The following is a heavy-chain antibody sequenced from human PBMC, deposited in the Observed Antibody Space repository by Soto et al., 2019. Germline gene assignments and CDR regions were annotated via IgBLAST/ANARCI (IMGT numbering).Heavy chain of an antibody. CDR3: AREAPSCSGGSCYADAFDI. CDR2: ISAYNGNT. Sequence: GASVKVSCKASGYTFTSYGISWVRQAPGQGLDWMGWISAYNGNTNYAQKLQGRVTMTTDTSTSTAYMELRSLSSDDTAVYYCAREAPSCSGGSCYADAFDIWGQGTMVTVSS. J-gene: IGHJ3*02. CDR1: GYTFTSYG. D-gene: IGHD2-15*01. V-gene: IGHV1-18*01.